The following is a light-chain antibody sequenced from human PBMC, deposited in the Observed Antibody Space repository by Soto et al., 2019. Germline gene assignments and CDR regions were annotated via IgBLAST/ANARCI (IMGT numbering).Light chain of an antibody. J-gene: IGKJ1*01. Sequence: DIQLTQSPSSLSASVGDTCRVSQGIRSYLNWCRQKPGKIPNNLQSGVPSRFSLTISSLQSEDFAVYYCQQYNNWPKTFGQGTKVDI. V-gene: IGKV1-27*01. CDR3: QQYNNWPKT. CDR1: QGIRSY.